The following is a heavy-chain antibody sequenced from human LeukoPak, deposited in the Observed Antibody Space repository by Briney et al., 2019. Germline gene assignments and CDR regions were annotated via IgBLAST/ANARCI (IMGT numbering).Heavy chain of an antibody. D-gene: IGHD3-22*01. V-gene: IGHV4-39*01. CDR3: AHRGPYYYDSSGYYGY. Sequence: SETLSLTCTVSGGSISSSSYYWGWIRQPPGKGLEWIGSIYYSGSTYYNPSPKSRVTISVDTSKNQFSLKLSSVTAADTAVYYCAHRGPYYYDSSGYYGYWGQGTLVTVSS. J-gene: IGHJ4*02. CDR1: GGSISSSSYY. CDR2: IYYSGST.